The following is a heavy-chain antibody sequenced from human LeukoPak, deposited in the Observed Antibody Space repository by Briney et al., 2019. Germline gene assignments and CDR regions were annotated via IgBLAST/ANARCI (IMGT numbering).Heavy chain of an antibody. D-gene: IGHD1-1*01. CDR1: GFTFGNHV. Sequence: GRSLRLSCAASGFTFGNHVMHWVRQAPGKGLEWVSVIYSGGSTYYADSVKGRFTISRDNSKNTLYLQMNSLRAEDTAVYYCARAGFRTPGMDVWGQGTTVTVSS. J-gene: IGHJ6*02. CDR2: IYSGGST. V-gene: IGHV3-66*01. CDR3: ARAGFRTPGMDV.